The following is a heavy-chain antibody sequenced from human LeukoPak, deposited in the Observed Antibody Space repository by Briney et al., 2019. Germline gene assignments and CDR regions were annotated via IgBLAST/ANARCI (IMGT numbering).Heavy chain of an antibody. J-gene: IGHJ4*02. V-gene: IGHV3-23*01. CDR2: LSGSGGRT. D-gene: IGHD3-3*01. CDR3: AKWADFWSGYSFYYFDY. Sequence: PGGSLRLSCASSGFTFSSYAMSWVRQAPGKGLEFVSALSGSGGRTYYADSVKGRITISRDNSKNTLYLQMNRLRAEDTAVYFCAKWADFWSGYSFYYFDYWGQGTLVTVSS. CDR1: GFTFSSYA.